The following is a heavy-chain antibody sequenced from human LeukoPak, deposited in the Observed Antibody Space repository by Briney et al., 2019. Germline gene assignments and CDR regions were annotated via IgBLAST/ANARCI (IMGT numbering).Heavy chain of an antibody. V-gene: IGHV1-3*01. CDR3: ARPGIEQWLSPPEYNWFDP. J-gene: IGHJ5*02. CDR2: INAGNGNT. CDR1: GYTFTSHA. Sequence: GASVKVSCKASGYTFTSHALHWVRQAPGQRLEWMGWINAGNGNTKYSQKFQGRVTITRDTSASTAYMELSSLRSEDTAVYYCARPGIEQWLSPPEYNWFDPWGQGTLVTVSS. D-gene: IGHD6-19*01.